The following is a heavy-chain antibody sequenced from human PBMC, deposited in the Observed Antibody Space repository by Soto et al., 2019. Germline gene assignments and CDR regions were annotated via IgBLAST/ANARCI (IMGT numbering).Heavy chain of an antibody. CDR1: GGSISTYY. J-gene: IGHJ5*02. Sequence: PSDTLSLTCTVIGGSISTYYWSWIRQPPGKGLEWIGHIYYTGNTNYNPSLKSRVTISVDTSTNRFSLRLRSVSAADTAVYYCARAQPFEFHNWFDPWGQGTLVTVSS. CDR2: IYYTGNT. D-gene: IGHD3-10*01. V-gene: IGHV4-59*13. CDR3: ARAQPFEFHNWFDP.